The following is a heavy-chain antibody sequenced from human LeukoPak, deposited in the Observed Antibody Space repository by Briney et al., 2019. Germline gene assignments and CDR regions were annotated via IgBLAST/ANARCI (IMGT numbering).Heavy chain of an antibody. D-gene: IGHD6-19*01. CDR3: ARDGSGWYSPPDY. Sequence: PGGSLRLSCAASGFTFSSYAMSWVRQAPGKGLEWVSSISSSSSYIYYADSVKGRFTISRDNAKNSLYLQMNSLRAEDTAVYYCARDGSGWYSPPDYWGQGTLVTVSS. V-gene: IGHV3-21*01. CDR2: ISSSSSYI. J-gene: IGHJ4*02. CDR1: GFTFSSYA.